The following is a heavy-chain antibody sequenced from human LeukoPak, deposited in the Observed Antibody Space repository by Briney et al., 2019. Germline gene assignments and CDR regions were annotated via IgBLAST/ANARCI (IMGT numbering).Heavy chain of an antibody. J-gene: IGHJ4*02. D-gene: IGHD3-9*01. CDR2: IYTSGST. CDR1: GGSISSYY. Sequence: SETLSLTCTLSGGSISSYYWSWIRQPAGKGLEWIGRIYTSGSTYYNPSLKSRVTISVDTSKNQSSLKLSSVTAADTAVYYCARSYDILTGYSLGGYWGQGTLVTVSS. V-gene: IGHV4-4*07. CDR3: ARSYDILTGYSLGGY.